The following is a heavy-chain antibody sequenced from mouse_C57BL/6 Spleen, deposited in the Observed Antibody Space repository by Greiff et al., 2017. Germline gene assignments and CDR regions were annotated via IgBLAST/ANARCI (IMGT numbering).Heavy chain of an antibody. CDR2: IDPSDSDT. V-gene: IGHV1-52*01. CDR3: ASGYTTAFDY. D-gene: IGHD1-2*01. CDR1: GYTFTSYW. J-gene: IGHJ2*01. Sequence: VQLQQPGAELVRPGSSVKLSCKASGYTFTSYWMHWVKQRPIQGLEWIGNIDPSDSDTHYNQKFKGKATLTVDKSSSTAYMQLSSLTSEDSAVXYWASGYTTAFDYWGQGTTRTVSS.